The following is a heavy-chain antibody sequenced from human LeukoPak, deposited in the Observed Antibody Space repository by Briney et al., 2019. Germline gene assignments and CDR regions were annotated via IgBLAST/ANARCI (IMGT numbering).Heavy chain of an antibody. V-gene: IGHV4-34*01. J-gene: IGHJ4*02. CDR1: GGSFSGYY. CDR2: INHSGST. Sequence: SETLSLTCAVYGGSFSGYYWSWIHQPPGKGLEWIGEINHSGSTNYNPSLKSRVTISVDTSKNQFSLKLSSVTAADTAVYYCAITYDSSGYYYNYWGQGTLVTVSS. D-gene: IGHD3-22*01. CDR3: AITYDSSGYYYNY.